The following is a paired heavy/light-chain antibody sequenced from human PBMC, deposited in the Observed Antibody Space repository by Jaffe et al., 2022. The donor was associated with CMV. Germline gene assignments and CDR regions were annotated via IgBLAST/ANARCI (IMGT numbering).Light chain of an antibody. V-gene: IGKV3-20*01. CDR1: QSVSSSY. J-gene: IGKJ5*01. CDR3: QQYGSSPSIA. CDR2: GAS. Sequence: EIVLTQSPGTLSLSPGERATLSCRASQSVSSSYLAWYQQKPGQAPRLLIYGASSRATGIPDRFSGSGSGTDFTLTISRLEPEDFAVYYCQQYGSSPSIAFGQGTRLEIK.
Heavy chain of an antibody. Sequence: QVQLVESGGGLVKPGGSLRLSCAASGFTFSDYYMSWIRQAPGKGLEWVSYISSSGSTIYYADSVKGRFTISRDNAKNSLYLQMNSLRAEDTAVYYCARRIRNRNYYGMDVWGQGTTVTVSS. D-gene: IGHD1-1*01. CDR3: ARRIRNRNYYGMDV. CDR1: GFTFSDYY. CDR2: ISSSGSTI. J-gene: IGHJ6*02. V-gene: IGHV3-11*01.